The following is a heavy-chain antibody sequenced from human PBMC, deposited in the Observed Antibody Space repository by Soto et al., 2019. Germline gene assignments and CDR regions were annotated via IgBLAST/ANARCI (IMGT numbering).Heavy chain of an antibody. V-gene: IGHV4-34*01. CDR3: ARGQSSLLLDC. CDR2: INHSGNT. Sequence: QVQLQQWGAGLLKPSETLSLTCAVYGGSFSGYYWSWIRQPPGKGLEWIGEINHSGNTNYNPSHKSRVTISVDTSKNQFSLKLSSVTAADTAVYYCARGQSSLLLDCWGQGILVTVSS. J-gene: IGHJ4*02. D-gene: IGHD2-8*02. CDR1: GGSFSGYY.